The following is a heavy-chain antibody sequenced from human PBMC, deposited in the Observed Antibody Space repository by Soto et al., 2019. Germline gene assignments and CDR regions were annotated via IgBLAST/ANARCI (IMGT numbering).Heavy chain of an antibody. CDR2: IKQDGSEK. V-gene: IGHV3-7*01. J-gene: IGHJ6*02. D-gene: IGHD3-3*01. CDR3: ARDRYSYYDFWSGSLPYYYYGMDV. CDR1: GFTFSSHW. Sequence: PGGSLRVSCAASGFTFSSHWMSWVRQAPGKGLEWVANIKQDGSEKYYVDSVKGRFTISRDNAKNSLYLQMNSLRAEDTAVYYCARDRYSYYDFWSGSLPYYYYGMDVWGQGTTVTVSS.